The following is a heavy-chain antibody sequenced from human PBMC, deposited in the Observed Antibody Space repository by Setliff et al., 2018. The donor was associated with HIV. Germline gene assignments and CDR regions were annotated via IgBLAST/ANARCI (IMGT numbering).Heavy chain of an antibody. J-gene: IGHJ6*02. V-gene: IGHV1-2*06. Sequence: ASVKVSCKASGYTFSDYYIHWVRQAPGQGFEWMGRINPNTGGTEFAQKFQGSVTMTRDTSISTAYMELRRLRSDDTAVYYCARGGWSGGGPLHYSYYYLDVWGQGTAVTVSS. CDR1: GYTFSDYY. D-gene: IGHD2-15*01. CDR3: ARGGWSGGGPLHYSYYYLDV. CDR2: INPNTGGT.